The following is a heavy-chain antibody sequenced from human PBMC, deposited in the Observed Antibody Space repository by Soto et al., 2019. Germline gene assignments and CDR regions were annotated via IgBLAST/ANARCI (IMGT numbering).Heavy chain of an antibody. CDR3: AKGFGGLLFYYYYYYGMDV. CDR1: GFTFSSYG. Sequence: GGSLRLSCAASGFTFSSYGMHWVRQAPGKGLEWVAVISYDGSNKYYADSVKGRFTISRDNSKNTLYPQMNSLRAEDTAVYYCAKGFGGLLFYYYYYYGMDVWGQGTTVTVSS. V-gene: IGHV3-30*18. J-gene: IGHJ6*02. D-gene: IGHD3-16*01. CDR2: ISYDGSNK.